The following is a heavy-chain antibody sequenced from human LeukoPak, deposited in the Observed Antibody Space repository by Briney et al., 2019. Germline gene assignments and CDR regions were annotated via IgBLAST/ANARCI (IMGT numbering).Heavy chain of an antibody. J-gene: IGHJ4*02. CDR1: GFTFSSYA. D-gene: IGHD4-17*01. Sequence: GGSLRLSCAASGFTFSSYAMSWVRQAPGKGLEWVSAISGSGGSTYYADSVKGRFTISRDNSKNTLYLQMNSLRAEDTAVYYCAKDLYGDYQTPPDYWGQGTLVTVSS. CDR2: ISGSGGST. V-gene: IGHV3-23*01. CDR3: AKDLYGDYQTPPDY.